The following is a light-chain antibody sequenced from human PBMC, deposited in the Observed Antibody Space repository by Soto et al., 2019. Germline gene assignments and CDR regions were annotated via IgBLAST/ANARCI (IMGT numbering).Light chain of an antibody. Sequence: QSVLTQSSSASASLGSSVKLTCTLSSGHSSYIIAWHQQQPGKAPRYLMKLEGSGSYNKGSGVPDRFSGSSSGADRYLTXXXXXXXXXXXXXCETWDSNTRVFGGGTKLTVL. CDR2: LEGSGSY. V-gene: IGLV4-60*02. CDR3: ETWDSNTRV. J-gene: IGLJ3*02. CDR1: SGHSSYI.